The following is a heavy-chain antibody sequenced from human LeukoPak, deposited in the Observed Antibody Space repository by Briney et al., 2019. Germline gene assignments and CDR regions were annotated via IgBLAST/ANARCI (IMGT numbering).Heavy chain of an antibody. CDR3: ATYDYGASQFAY. CDR2: IYHSGST. D-gene: IGHD4-17*01. CDR1: GGSISSSNW. Sequence: SETLSLTCAVSGGSISSSNWWSWVRQPPGKGLEWIGEIYHSGSTNYNPSLKSRVTISVDKSKNQFSLRLSSVTAADTAVYYCATYDYGASQFAYWGQGTLLTVSS. V-gene: IGHV4-4*02. J-gene: IGHJ4*02.